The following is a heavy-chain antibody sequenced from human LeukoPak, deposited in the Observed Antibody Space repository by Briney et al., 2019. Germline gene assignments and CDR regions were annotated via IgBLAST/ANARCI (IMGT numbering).Heavy chain of an antibody. CDR3: ARGPQGFCSYTTCHGPSWFDP. CDR1: GGSFSDHN. Sequence: SQTLSLTCAVYGGSFSDHNWNCIRQPPPKGLEWIGEINHTGSTNYNPSLKSRVTISVDTPKNQFSLRLSSVTAADTALYYCARGPQGFCSYTTCHGPSWFDPWGQGTLVTVSS. D-gene: IGHD2-2*01. J-gene: IGHJ5*02. CDR2: INHTGST. V-gene: IGHV4-34*01.